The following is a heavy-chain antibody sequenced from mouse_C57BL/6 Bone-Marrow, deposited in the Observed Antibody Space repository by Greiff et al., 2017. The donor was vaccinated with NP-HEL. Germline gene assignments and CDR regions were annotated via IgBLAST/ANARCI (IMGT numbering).Heavy chain of an antibody. J-gene: IGHJ2*01. CDR3: SEDSAVYYCASIYYGIFYFDY. Sequence: VQLQQSGPELARPWASVKISCQAFYTFSRRAHFALRDTNYWMQCVKQWPGLGLEWIGAIYPGNGDTSYNQKFKGKATLTADKSSSTAYMQLSSLTSEDSAVYYCASIYYGIFYFDYWGQGTTLTVSS. D-gene: IGHD2-1*01. V-gene: IGHV1-87*01. CDR2: GLGLEWIG. CDR1: YTFS.